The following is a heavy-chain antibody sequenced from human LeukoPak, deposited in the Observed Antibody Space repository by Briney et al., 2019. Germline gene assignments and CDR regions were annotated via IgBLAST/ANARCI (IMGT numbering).Heavy chain of an antibody. CDR2: INPNSGGT. J-gene: IGHJ4*02. CDR1: GTSFKSYG. D-gene: IGHD5-12*01. Sequence: GASVKVSCKASGTSFKSYGFHWVRQAPGQGLEWMGWINPNSGGTNYAQKFQGRVTMTRDTSISTAYMELSRLRSDDTAVYYCARVGGGYSGYDYGYWGQGTLVTVSS. CDR3: ARVGGGYSGYDYGY. V-gene: IGHV1-2*02.